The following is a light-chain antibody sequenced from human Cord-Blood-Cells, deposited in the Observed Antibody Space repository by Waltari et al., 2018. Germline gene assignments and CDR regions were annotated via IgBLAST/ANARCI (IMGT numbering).Light chain of an antibody. V-gene: IGKV1-17*01. CDR1: QGIRNE. CDR3: LQHNRYPYT. CDR2: AAS. J-gene: IGKJ2*01. Sequence: DIQMTKSPYSLSASVGDRVTITCRSSQGIRNELGWYQQKPGKAPKRLIYAASSLQSGVPSRFSGIVSGTEFTLTIMSLQPEDFATYYCLQHNRYPYTFGQGTKLEIK.